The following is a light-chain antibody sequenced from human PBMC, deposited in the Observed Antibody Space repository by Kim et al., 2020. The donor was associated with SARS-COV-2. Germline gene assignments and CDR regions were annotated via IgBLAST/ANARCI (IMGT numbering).Light chain of an antibody. J-gene: IGKJ2*01. V-gene: IGKV2-28*01. CDR1: QSLLYSDGYTY. CDR3: MQVLQIPRT. Sequence: DIVMTQSPLSLPVTPGEPASISCRSSQSLLYSDGYTYLDWYLQKPGQSPQLLIYLCSNRASGVPDRFSGSGSGTDFTLKISRVAAEDVGVYYCMQVLQIPRTFGQGTKLEIK. CDR2: LCS.